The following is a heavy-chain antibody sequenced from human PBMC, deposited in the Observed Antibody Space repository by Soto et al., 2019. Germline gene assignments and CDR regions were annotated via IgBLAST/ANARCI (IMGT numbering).Heavy chain of an antibody. D-gene: IGHD6-13*01. Sequence: GGSLRLSCAASGFTVSSNYMSWVRQAPGKGLEWVSVIYGGSSTYYADSVKGRFTISRDNSKNTLYLQMNSLRAEDTAVYYCTRDRIAAPGTEWCQGTLVTVSS. V-gene: IGHV3-66*01. CDR2: IYGGSST. CDR1: GFTVSSNY. J-gene: IGHJ4*02. CDR3: TRDRIAAPGTE.